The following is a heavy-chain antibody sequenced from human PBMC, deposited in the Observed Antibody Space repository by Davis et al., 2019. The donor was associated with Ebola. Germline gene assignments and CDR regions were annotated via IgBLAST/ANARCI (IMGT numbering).Heavy chain of an antibody. CDR2: INHSGST. CDR3: ARDLKPPSRRQLVGGRFDP. J-gene: IGHJ5*02. V-gene: IGHV4-34*01. Sequence: PSETLSLTCAVYGGSFSGYYWSWIRQPPGKGLEWIGEINHSGSTNYNPSLKSRVTISVDTSKNQFSLKLSSVTAADTAEYYCARDLKPPSRRQLVGGRFDPWGQGTLVTVSS. CDR1: GGSFSGYY. D-gene: IGHD6-13*01.